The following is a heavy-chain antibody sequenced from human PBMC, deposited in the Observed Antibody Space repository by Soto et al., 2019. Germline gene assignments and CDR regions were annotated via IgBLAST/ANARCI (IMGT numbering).Heavy chain of an antibody. Sequence: PSETLSLTCAVSGDSITSDKWWSWIRQPPGKGLQWIGEIYHSGSSKYNPPLKSRVIISVDKSKNQFSLKVSSVTAADTVLYYCSRHYCSGGSCYYYGMDVWGQGTTVTVSS. D-gene: IGHD2-15*01. V-gene: IGHV4-4*02. J-gene: IGHJ6*02. CDR3: SRHYCSGGSCYYYGMDV. CDR1: GDSITSDKW. CDR2: IYHSGSS.